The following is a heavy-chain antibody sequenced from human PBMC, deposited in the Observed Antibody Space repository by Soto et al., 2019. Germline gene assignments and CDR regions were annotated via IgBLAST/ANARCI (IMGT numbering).Heavy chain of an antibody. D-gene: IGHD6-6*01. V-gene: IGHV1-3*01. CDR3: ARDLGSSSDY. CDR1: GYTFTNYS. J-gene: IGHJ4*02. CDR2: INAGNGNT. Sequence: SSVKVSCKASGYTFTNYSMHWVRQAPGQRLEWMGWINAGNGNTKYSQKFQDRLTITRDTSASTAYMELSSLRSEDTAVYYCARDLGSSSDYWGQGTLVTVSS.